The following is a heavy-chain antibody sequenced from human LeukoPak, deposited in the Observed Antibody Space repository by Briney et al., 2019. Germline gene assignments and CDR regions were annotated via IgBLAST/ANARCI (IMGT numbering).Heavy chain of an antibody. V-gene: IGHV3-21*01. J-gene: IGHJ4*02. CDR3: ARDAVGAKDY. D-gene: IGHD1-26*01. CDR2: ISSSSSYI. CDR1: GFTFSSYS. Sequence: GGSLRLSCAASGFTFSSYSMNWVRQAPGKGLEWVSSISSSSSYIYYADSVKGRFTVSRDNAKNSLYLQMNSLRAEDTAVYYCARDAVGAKDYWGQGTLVTVSS.